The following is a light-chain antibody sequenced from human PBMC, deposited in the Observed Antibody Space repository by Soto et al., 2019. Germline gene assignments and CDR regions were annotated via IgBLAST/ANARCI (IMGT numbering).Light chain of an antibody. Sequence: EIVVKESPATLSVSPGERAALSCRAGHSVISNLAWYQQKPGQAPRLLIYGASARATGSPARFSGSGSGTEFTLTISSLESEDSAVYYCQQYSSWPPWTFGQGTKVDIK. CDR3: QQYSSWPPWT. CDR1: HSVISN. CDR2: GAS. V-gene: IGKV3-15*01. J-gene: IGKJ1*01.